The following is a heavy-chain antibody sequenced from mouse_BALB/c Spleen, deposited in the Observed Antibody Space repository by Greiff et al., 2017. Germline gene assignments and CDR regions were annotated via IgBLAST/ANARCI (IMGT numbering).Heavy chain of an antibody. CDR2: ISPGGSYT. J-gene: IGHJ3*01. CDR3: ARDRGYCGSSYRFAY. Sequence: EVKLVESGGGLVKPGGSLKLSCAASGFTFSGYYMYWVRQTPEKRLEWVASISPGGSYTYYTDNVKGRFTISRDNAKNTLYLQLSSLTSEDTAMYDCARDRGYCGSSYRFAYWGEGTLVTVSA. CDR1: GFTFSGYY. V-gene: IGHV5-4*02. D-gene: IGHD1-1*01.